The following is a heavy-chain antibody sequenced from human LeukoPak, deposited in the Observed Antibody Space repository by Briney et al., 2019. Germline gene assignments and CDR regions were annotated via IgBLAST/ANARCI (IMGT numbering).Heavy chain of an antibody. V-gene: IGHV3-30-3*01. CDR1: GFTFSSYA. Sequence: PGGSLRLSCAASGFTFSSYAMHWVRQAPGKGLEWVAVISYDGSNKYYADSVKGRFTISRDNSKNTLYLQMNSLRAEDTAVYYCARTGYSGYDDAFDIWGQGTMVTVSS. D-gene: IGHD5-12*01. J-gene: IGHJ3*02. CDR2: ISYDGSNK. CDR3: ARTGYSGYDDAFDI.